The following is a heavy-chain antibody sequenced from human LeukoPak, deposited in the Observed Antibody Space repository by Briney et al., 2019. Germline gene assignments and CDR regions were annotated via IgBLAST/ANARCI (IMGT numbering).Heavy chain of an antibody. Sequence: PWRSPRLSCASSGFTFSSCWMSLVRQAPGKGLEWVANIKEYGIEKHYVDSVKGRFTISRDNAKNSLYLQMNSLRAEDTAVYYCARDRRNSYVDYWGQGTLATVSS. J-gene: IGHJ4*02. V-gene: IGHV3-7*04. CDR3: ARDRRNSYVDY. CDR1: GFTFSSCW. CDR2: IKEYGIEK.